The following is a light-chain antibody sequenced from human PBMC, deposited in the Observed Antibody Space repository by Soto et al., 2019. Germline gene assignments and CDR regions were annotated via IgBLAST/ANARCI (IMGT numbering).Light chain of an antibody. CDR1: QSVSNN. CDR3: QQRSNWPPLT. CDR2: DAS. J-gene: IGKJ4*01. Sequence: EIGLTKSPATLPLSTGERATLSCRASQSVSNNLSWYQQKPGQTPRLLIYDASNRATGIPARFSCSGSGTAFTLTISSPEPEDFAVYDCQQRSNWPPLTFGGGIKVEIK. V-gene: IGKV3-11*01.